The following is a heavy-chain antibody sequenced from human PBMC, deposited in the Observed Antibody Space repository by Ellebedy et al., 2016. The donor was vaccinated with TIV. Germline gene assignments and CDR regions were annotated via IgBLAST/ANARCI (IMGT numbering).Heavy chain of an antibody. CDR2: ISWAGGST. CDR3: ARDYCSGGSCFFQH. V-gene: IGHV3-43*01. CDR1: GFRFYDYT. J-gene: IGHJ1*01. D-gene: IGHD2-15*01. Sequence: GESLKISCAVSGFRFYDYTMHWVRQAPGKGLEWVSLISWAGGSTVYADSVKGRFTISRDNSNNSLYLQMNSLRADDTALYYCARDYCSGGSCFFQHWGQGTLVSVSS.